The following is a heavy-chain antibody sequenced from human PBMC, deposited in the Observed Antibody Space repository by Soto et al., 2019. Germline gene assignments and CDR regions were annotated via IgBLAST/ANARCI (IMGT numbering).Heavy chain of an antibody. V-gene: IGHV1-69*01. CDR3: AREQVPVAKGGGGALDI. Sequence: QVQLVQSGADVKRPGSSVRVSCTTSGGTFGSYPVNWVRQAPGQGLEWLGGIIPLSRASIYAQKFKGRVTITSHESTTTAYMDLSSRTSEDTAMYCCAREQVPVAKGGGGALDIWGQGPMVTVPS. J-gene: IGHJ3*02. CDR2: IIPLSRAS. D-gene: IGHD2-21*01. CDR1: GGTFGSYP.